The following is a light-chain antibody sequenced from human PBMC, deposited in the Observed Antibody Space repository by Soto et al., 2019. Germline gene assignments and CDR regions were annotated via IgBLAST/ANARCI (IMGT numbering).Light chain of an antibody. CDR3: QQYGSSPKT. CDR1: QSVSSR. Sequence: EIVMTQSPATLSVSPGERATLSCRASQSVSSRLAWYQQKPGQAPRLLIYAASTRATGIPDRFSGSGSGTDFTLTISRLEPEDFAVYYCQQYGSSPKTFGQGTKVDIK. V-gene: IGKV3-20*01. J-gene: IGKJ1*01. CDR2: AAS.